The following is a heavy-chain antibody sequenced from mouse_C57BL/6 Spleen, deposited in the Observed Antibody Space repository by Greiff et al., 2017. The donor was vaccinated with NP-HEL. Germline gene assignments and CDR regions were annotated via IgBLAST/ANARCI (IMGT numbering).Heavy chain of an antibody. CDR3: ARSSHYGSSYEFAY. Sequence: QVQLQQSGAELVRPGTSVKVSCKASGYAFTNYLIEWVKQRPGQGLEWIGVINPGSGGTNYNEKFKGKATLTADKSSSTAYMQLSSLTSEDSAVYFCARSSHYGSSYEFAYWGQGTLVTVSA. CDR1: GYAFTNYL. V-gene: IGHV1-54*01. CDR2: INPGSGGT. J-gene: IGHJ3*01. D-gene: IGHD1-1*01.